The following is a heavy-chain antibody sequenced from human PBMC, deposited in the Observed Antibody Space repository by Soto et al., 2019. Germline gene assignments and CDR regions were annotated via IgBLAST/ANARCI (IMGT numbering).Heavy chain of an antibody. CDR1: GGSFSGYY. J-gene: IGHJ6*02. D-gene: IGHD3-3*01. CDR2: INHSGST. V-gene: IGHV4-34*01. CDR3: ARGYITIFGVVIPTYYGMDV. Sequence: QVQLQQWGAGLLKPSETLSLTCAVYGGSFSGYYWSWIRQPPGKGLEWIGEINHSGSTNYNPSLKSRVTTSVDTSKNQFSLKLSSVTAADTAVYYCARGYITIFGVVIPTYYGMDVWGQGTTVTVSS.